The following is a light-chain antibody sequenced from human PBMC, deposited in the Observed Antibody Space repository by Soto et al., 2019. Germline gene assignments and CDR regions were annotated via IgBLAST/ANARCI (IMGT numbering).Light chain of an antibody. CDR2: GAS. J-gene: IGKJ1*01. CDR1: QSVSSSY. Sequence: EIVLTQSPGTLSLSPVERATLSCRASQSVSSSYLAWYQQKPGQAPRLLIFGASRRATGIPDRFSGSGSGTDFTFTISRLEPEDFAVYYCQQYGSSPRTFGQGTKVDIK. CDR3: QQYGSSPRT. V-gene: IGKV3-20*01.